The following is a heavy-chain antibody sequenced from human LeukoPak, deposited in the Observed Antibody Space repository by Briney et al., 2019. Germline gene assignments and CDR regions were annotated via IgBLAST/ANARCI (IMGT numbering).Heavy chain of an antibody. D-gene: IGHD2-15*01. V-gene: IGHV3-23*01. Sequence: GGSLRLSCAASGFTFNTYGMSWVRQAPGKGLEWVSAISGRVGSTYYTDSVKGRFTISRDNAKNTAYLQMNSLRAEDTAVYYCAKDQGGYWGQGTLVTVSS. CDR3: AKDQGGY. CDR2: ISGRVGST. J-gene: IGHJ4*02. CDR1: GFTFNTYG.